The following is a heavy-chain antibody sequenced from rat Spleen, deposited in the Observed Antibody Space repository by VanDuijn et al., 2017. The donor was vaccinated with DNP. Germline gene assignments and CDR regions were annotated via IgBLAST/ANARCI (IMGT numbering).Heavy chain of an antibody. J-gene: IGHJ2*01. CDR1: GFTFSNYW. CDR2: INTDGGRT. Sequence: EVQLVESGGGLVQPGRSLKLSCVASGFTFSNYWMSWVRQAPGKGLEWVASINTDGGRTYYPDSVKGRFTISRNNAENTVYMQMNSLRSEDTATYYCAKGGTEGDYWGQGVTVTVSS. V-gene: IGHV5-58*01. D-gene: IGHD1-11*01. CDR3: AKGGTEGDY.